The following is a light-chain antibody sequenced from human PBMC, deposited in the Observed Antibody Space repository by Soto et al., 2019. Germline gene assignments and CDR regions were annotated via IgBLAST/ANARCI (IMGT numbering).Light chain of an antibody. CDR3: PQYNNWPSWT. CDR1: QSVGPN. Sequence: EIVLTQSPATLSVSPGDSATLSCRASQSVGPNLVWYQQRFGQSPRLLIYHVSTRATGVPARFSGSGSETEFTITISSLQPEDFAIYYCPQYNNWPSWTFGQGTKVEIK. J-gene: IGKJ1*01. CDR2: HVS. V-gene: IGKV3-15*01.